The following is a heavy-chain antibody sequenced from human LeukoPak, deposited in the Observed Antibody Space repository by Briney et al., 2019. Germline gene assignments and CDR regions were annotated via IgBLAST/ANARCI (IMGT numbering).Heavy chain of an antibody. V-gene: IGHV1-58*02. CDR1: GFTFTSSA. CDR3: AREDDYGDYVYTNWFDP. Sequence: SVKVSCKASGFTFTSSAMQWVRQARGQRLEWIGWIVVGSGNTNYAQKLQGRVTMTTDTSTSTAYMELRSLRSDDTAVYYCAREDDYGDYVYTNWFDPWGQGTLVTVSS. CDR2: IVVGSGNT. D-gene: IGHD4-17*01. J-gene: IGHJ5*02.